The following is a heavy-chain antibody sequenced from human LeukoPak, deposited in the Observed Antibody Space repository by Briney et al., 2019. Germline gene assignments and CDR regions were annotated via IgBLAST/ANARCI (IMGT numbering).Heavy chain of an antibody. J-gene: IGHJ4*02. Sequence: GGSLRLSCAASGFTFSSYGMHWVRQAPGKGLEWVAVIWYDGSNKYYADSVKGRFTISRDNAKNSLYLQMNSLRAEDTALYYCAKGAWGALDYWGQGTLVTVSS. CDR3: AKGAWGALDY. CDR1: GFTFSSYG. D-gene: IGHD1-26*01. CDR2: IWYDGSNK. V-gene: IGHV3-33*03.